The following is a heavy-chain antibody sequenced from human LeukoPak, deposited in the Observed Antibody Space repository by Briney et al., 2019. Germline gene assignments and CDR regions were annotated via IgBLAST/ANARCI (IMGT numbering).Heavy chain of an antibody. Sequence: GESLRISCKGSGYIFTSYWIIWVRQMPGKGLEWMGRIDPSDSYTNYSPSFQGHVTISADKSISTAYLQWSSLKASDTAMYYCAREISGHYGSGSSLPDYWGQGTLVTVSS. D-gene: IGHD3-10*01. CDR2: IDPSDSYT. J-gene: IGHJ4*02. CDR1: GYIFTSYW. V-gene: IGHV5-10-1*01. CDR3: AREISGHYGSGSSLPDY.